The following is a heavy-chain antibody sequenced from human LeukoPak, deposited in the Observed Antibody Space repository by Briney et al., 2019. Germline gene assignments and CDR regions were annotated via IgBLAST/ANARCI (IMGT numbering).Heavy chain of an antibody. J-gene: IGHJ4*02. V-gene: IGHV3-53*05. CDR3: ARNGESSGYLTDFDY. Sequence: GGSLRLSCAASGFTVSSNYMSWVRQAPGKGLEWVSVVYSGGTTYYTDSVKGRFIISRDNSKNTLYLQMNSLRAEDTAVYYCARNGESSGYLTDFDYWGQGTLVTVSS. CDR2: VYSGGTT. D-gene: IGHD3-22*01. CDR1: GFTVSSNY.